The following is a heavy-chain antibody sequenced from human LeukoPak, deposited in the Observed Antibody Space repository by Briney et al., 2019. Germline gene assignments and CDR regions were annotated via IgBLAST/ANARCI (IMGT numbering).Heavy chain of an antibody. CDR1: GGSISSYY. V-gene: IGHV4-59*08. Sequence: SETLSLTCTVSGGSISSYYWSWIRQPPGKGLEWIGYIYYSGSTNYNPSLKSRVTISVDTSKNQFSLKLSSVTAADTAVYYCARHTRVSNQTHLNYDILTGYYYYYGMDVWGQGTTVTVSS. D-gene: IGHD3-9*01. CDR2: IYYSGST. CDR3: ARHTRVSNQTHLNYDILTGYYYYYGMDV. J-gene: IGHJ6*02.